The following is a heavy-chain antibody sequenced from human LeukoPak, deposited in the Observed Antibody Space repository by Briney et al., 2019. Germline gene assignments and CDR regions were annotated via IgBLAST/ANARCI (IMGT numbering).Heavy chain of an antibody. J-gene: IGHJ5*02. CDR1: GGSISSSNW. Sequence: SGTLSLTCAVSGGSISSSNWWSWVRQPPGKGLEWIGEIYHSGSTNYNPSLKSRVTISVDKSKNQFSLKLSSVTAADTAVYYCARGRRFLEWPPGRLFDPWGQGTLVTVSS. V-gene: IGHV4-4*02. CDR2: IYHSGST. D-gene: IGHD3-3*01. CDR3: ARGRRFLEWPPGRLFDP.